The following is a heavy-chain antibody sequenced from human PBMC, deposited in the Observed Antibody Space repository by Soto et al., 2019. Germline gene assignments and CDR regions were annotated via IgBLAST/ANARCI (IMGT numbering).Heavy chain of an antibody. Sequence: SETLSLTCTVSGDSISSSSYYWGWIRQPPGKGLEWIGIINYLGSTYYSPSLESRVTISVDTSKNQFSVKLSSVTAADTAVYYCARHRPSRYYVTSGYFPDFWGQGALVTVS. CDR2: INYLGST. J-gene: IGHJ4*02. CDR3: ARHRPSRYYVTSGYFPDF. D-gene: IGHD3-22*01. CDR1: GDSISSSSYY. V-gene: IGHV4-39*01.